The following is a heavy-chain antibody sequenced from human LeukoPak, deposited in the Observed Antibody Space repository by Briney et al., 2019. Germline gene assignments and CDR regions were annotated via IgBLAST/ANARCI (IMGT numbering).Heavy chain of an antibody. CDR1: GYTLTELS. CDR3: ARVPLWEPTSSYYYYYYMDV. J-gene: IGHJ6*03. Sequence: GASVKVSCKVSGYTLTELSMHWVRQAPGKGLEWMGGFDPEDGETIYAQKFQGRVTMTEDTSTDTAYMELRSLRSDDTAVYYCARVPLWEPTSSYYYYYYMDVWGKGTTVTISS. V-gene: IGHV1-24*01. D-gene: IGHD1-26*01. CDR2: FDPEDGET.